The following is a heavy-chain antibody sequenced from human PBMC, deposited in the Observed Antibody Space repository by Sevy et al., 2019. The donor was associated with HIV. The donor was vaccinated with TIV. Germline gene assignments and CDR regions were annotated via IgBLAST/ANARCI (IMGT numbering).Heavy chain of an antibody. J-gene: IGHJ4*02. V-gene: IGHV1-69*10. CDR2: VIASVNMA. D-gene: IGHD2-21*02. Sequence: ASVKVSCKASGGTFSTYIINWVRQAPGQGLEWMGGVIASVNMANSAQKFQGRVTITADGSTSTAYMELSSLTSEDTAIYYCATAMPCGGDCYYFDSWGQGTRVTASS. CDR1: GGTFSTYI. CDR3: ATAMPCGGDCYYFDS.